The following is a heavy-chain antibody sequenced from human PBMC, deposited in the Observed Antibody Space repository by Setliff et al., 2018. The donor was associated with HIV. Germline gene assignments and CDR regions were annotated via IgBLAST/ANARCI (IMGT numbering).Heavy chain of an antibody. V-gene: IGHV4-4*02. D-gene: IGHD2-21*02. CDR3: ARGEACGGDCHYAFEM. CDR2: IYHSGNT. Sequence: KTSETLSLTCAVSGGPISSSNWWSWVRQPPGKGLEWIGSIYHSGNTYYIPSLQSRVTISVDTSKNQFSLKLNSVTAADTAVYYCARGEACGGDCHYAFEMWGQGTMVTVSS. CDR1: GGPISSSNW. J-gene: IGHJ3*02.